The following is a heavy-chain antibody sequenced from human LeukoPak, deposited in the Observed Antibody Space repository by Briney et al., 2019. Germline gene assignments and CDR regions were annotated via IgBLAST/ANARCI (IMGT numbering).Heavy chain of an antibody. J-gene: IGHJ5*02. Sequence: SGPTLVNPTQTLTLTCTFSGFSLSTSGVGVGWIRQPPGKALEWLALIYWDDDKRYSPSLKSRLTITKDTSKNQVVLTMTNMDPVDTATYYCADSISIFGVVIIVNWFDPWGQGTLVTVSS. CDR1: GFSLSTSGVG. CDR3: ADSISIFGVVIIVNWFDP. CDR2: IYWDDDK. V-gene: IGHV2-5*02. D-gene: IGHD3-3*01.